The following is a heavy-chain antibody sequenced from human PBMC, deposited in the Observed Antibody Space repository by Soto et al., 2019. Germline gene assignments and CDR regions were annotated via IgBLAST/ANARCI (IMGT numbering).Heavy chain of an antibody. V-gene: IGHV3-30-3*01. J-gene: IGHJ4*02. D-gene: IGHD3-22*01. Sequence: QVHLVESGGGAVQPGRSLALSCAASGFTFNHYSMHWVRQAPGKGLEWVAVISYDGNKEYYADSVKGRFTISRDNPKNTLYLHMSRLRPEDTALYYCGRDGYYYDSSGQYPDHWGQGTLVTVSS. CDR2: ISYDGNKE. CDR3: GRDGYYYDSSGQYPDH. CDR1: GFTFNHYS.